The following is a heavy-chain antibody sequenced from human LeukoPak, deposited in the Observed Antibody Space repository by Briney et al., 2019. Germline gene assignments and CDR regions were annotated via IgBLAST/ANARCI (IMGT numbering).Heavy chain of an antibody. CDR3: ARVVMTTVTNNWFDP. J-gene: IGHJ5*02. D-gene: IGHD4-11*01. CDR1: GFTFSDYY. Sequence: GGSLRLSCAASGFTFSDYYMSWIRQAPGKGLEWVSYISSSGSTIYYADSVKGRFTISRDNAKNSLYLQMNSLRAEDTAAYYCARVVMTTVTNNWFDPWGQGTLVTVSS. V-gene: IGHV3-11*01. CDR2: ISSSGSTI.